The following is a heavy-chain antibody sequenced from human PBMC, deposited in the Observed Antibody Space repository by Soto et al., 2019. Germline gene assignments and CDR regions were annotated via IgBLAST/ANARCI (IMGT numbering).Heavy chain of an antibody. J-gene: IGHJ4*02. D-gene: IGHD2-2*03. Sequence: QVQLVQSGAEVKKPGASVKVSCKASGYTFTSYAMHWVRQAPGQRLEWMGWINAGNGNTKYSQKFQGRVTITRDTAVSTAYMEMSSLRSEDTAVYYCARTKVVDIVVVPAATFDYWGQGTLVTVSS. V-gene: IGHV1-3*01. CDR2: INAGNGNT. CDR1: GYTFTSYA. CDR3: ARTKVVDIVVVPAATFDY.